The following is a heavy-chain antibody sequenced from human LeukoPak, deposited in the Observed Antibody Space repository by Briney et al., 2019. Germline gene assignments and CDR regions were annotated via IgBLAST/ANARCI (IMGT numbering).Heavy chain of an antibody. D-gene: IGHD3-22*01. J-gene: IGHJ6*02. Sequence: AGRSLRLSCAASGFTFDDYAMHWVRQAPGKGLEWVSGIGWNSGSIGYADSVRGRFTISRDNAKNSLYLQMNSLRAEDTAVYYYASPNYYDSSGYYSDYYYGMDVWGQGTTVTVSS. CDR2: IGWNSGSI. CDR3: ASPNYYDSSGYYSDYYYGMDV. V-gene: IGHV3-9*01. CDR1: GFTFDDYA.